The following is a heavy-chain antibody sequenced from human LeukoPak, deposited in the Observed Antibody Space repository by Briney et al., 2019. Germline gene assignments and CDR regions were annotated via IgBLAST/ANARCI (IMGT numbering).Heavy chain of an antibody. V-gene: IGHV3-21*01. D-gene: IGHD6-19*01. CDR2: ISSSSSYI. CDR1: GFTFSSYS. CDR3: ARDSRQWLVDWYFDL. J-gene: IGHJ2*01. Sequence: GGSLRLSCAASGFTFSSYSMNWVRQAPGKGLEWVSSISSSSSYIYYADSVKARFTISRDNAKNSLYLQMNSLRAEDTAVYYCARDSRQWLVDWYFDLWGRGTLVTVSS.